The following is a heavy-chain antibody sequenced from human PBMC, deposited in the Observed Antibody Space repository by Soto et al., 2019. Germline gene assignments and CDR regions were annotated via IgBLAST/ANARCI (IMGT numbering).Heavy chain of an antibody. Sequence: QVRLVQSGAEVKKPGSSVRVSCKTSGHSFRNYAITWLRKTPGQRLEWMGGLIPIFGTPNFAQEFQGRVTVTADESTTTAYMELTNLTSEDTAVYYCAREKEGASGVLDFWGQGTLVTVSS. CDR3: AREKEGASGVLDF. CDR2: LIPIFGTP. CDR1: GHSFRNYA. V-gene: IGHV1-69*01. D-gene: IGHD3-3*01. J-gene: IGHJ4*02.